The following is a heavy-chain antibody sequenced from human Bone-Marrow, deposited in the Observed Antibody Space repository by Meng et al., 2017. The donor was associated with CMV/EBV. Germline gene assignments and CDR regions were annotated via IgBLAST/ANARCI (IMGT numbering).Heavy chain of an antibody. Sequence: GESLKISCAASGFTFSSYWMSWVRQAPGKGLEWVASIKQDGSEKHYVDSVKGRFTISRDNAKNSLYLQMNSLRAEDTAVYYCARDSSIAAAALSEYYYYYYGMDVWGQGTTVTVSS. CDR1: GFTFSSYW. J-gene: IGHJ6*02. V-gene: IGHV3-7*01. CDR3: ARDSSIAAAALSEYYYYYYGMDV. D-gene: IGHD6-13*01. CDR2: IKQDGSEK.